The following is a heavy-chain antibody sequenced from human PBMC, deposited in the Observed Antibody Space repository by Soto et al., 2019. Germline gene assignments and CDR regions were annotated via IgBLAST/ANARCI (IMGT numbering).Heavy chain of an antibody. CDR3: AKEVCSGRLCYGFVY. Sequence: GGYLRLSCAASGFTFSSYGMHWVRQAPGKGLEWVAVMSWDGSDEFYEETVKGRFTVSRDNSRNTLYLQMNSLRPEDTAVYYCAKEVCSGRLCYGFVYSGQGPLVTLS. CDR1: GFTFSSYG. D-gene: IGHD2-15*01. V-gene: IGHV3-30*18. CDR2: MSWDGSDE. J-gene: IGHJ4*02.